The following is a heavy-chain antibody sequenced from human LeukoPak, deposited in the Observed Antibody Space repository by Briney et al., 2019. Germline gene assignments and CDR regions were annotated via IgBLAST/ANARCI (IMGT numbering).Heavy chain of an antibody. CDR2: ISNDGGST. CDR1: GFVFSSFW. V-gene: IGHV3-64*01. CDR3: ARVAEVGTMVLMGSEYFQH. D-gene: IGHD2-8*01. J-gene: IGHJ1*01. Sequence: PGGSLRLSCAASGFVFSSFWMTWVRQAPGKGLEYVSGISNDGGSTYYANSVKGRFTISRDNSKNTLLLQMNSLRAEDTAVYYCARVAEVGTMVLMGSEYFQHWGQGTLVTVSS.